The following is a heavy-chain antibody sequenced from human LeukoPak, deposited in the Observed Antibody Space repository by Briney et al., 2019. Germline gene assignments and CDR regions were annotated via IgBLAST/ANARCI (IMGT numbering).Heavy chain of an antibody. CDR3: ARRWAGSNHLAEYFQD. D-gene: IGHD6-19*01. J-gene: IGHJ1*01. CDR2: LYFSEST. V-gene: IGHV4-39*01. Sequence: SETLSLTCTVSGGSISSSTYFWGWIRQPPGKGLEWIGSLYFSESTYYNPSLKSRVTISVDTSENQFSLNLNSVTAADTAVYYCARRWAGSNHLAEYFQDWGQGTLVTVSS. CDR1: GGSISSSTYF.